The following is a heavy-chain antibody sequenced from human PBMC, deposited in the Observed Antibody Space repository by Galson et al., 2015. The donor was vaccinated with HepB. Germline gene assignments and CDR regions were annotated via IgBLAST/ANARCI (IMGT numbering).Heavy chain of an antibody. J-gene: IGHJ4*02. CDR2: KGHSYTT. CDR3: ARGSGTYYPHWDY. Sequence: KGHSYTTEYAASVKGRFTVSRDDSKNSLYLQMNSLKTEDTAVYYCARGSGTYYPHWDYWGQGTLVTVSS. D-gene: IGHD1-26*01. V-gene: IGHV3-72*01.